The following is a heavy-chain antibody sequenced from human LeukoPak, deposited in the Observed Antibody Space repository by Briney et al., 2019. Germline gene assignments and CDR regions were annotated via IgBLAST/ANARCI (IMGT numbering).Heavy chain of an antibody. J-gene: IGHJ4*02. CDR2: ISAYNGNT. D-gene: IGHD3-22*01. CDR1: GYTFTSYG. CDR3: ARVKVRYYYDSSGYYYDDY. Sequence: ASVKASCKASGYTFTSYGISWVRQAPGQGLEWMGWISAYNGNTNYAQKLQGRVTMTTDTSTSTAYMELRSLRSDDTAVYYCARVKVRYYYDSSGYYYDDYWGQGTLVTVSS. V-gene: IGHV1-18*01.